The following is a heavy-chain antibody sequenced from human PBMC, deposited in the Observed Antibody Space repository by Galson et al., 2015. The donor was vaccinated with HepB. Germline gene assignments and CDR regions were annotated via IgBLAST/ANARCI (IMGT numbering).Heavy chain of an antibody. Sequence: SLRLSCAASGFTFSSYGMHWVRQAPGKGLEWVAVISYDGSNKYYADSVKGRFTISRDNSKNTLYLRMNSLRAEDTAVYYCARDTNHIQIAARPHYYYGMDVWGQGTTVTVSS. CDR2: ISYDGSNK. J-gene: IGHJ6*02. V-gene: IGHV3-30*03. D-gene: IGHD6-6*01. CDR1: GFTFSSYG. CDR3: ARDTNHIQIAARPHYYYGMDV.